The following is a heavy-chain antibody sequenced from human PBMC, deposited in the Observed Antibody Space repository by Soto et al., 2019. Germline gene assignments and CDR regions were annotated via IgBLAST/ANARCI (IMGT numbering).Heavy chain of an antibody. CDR3: AKGPVARGAFDI. Sequence: QVQLVESGGGVVQPGRSLRLSCAASGFTFSSYGMHWVRQAPGKGLEWVAVISYDGSNKYYADSVKGRFTISRDNSKNTLYLQMNSLRAEDTAVYYCAKGPVARGAFDIWGQGTMVTVSS. CDR1: GFTFSSYG. V-gene: IGHV3-30*18. CDR2: ISYDGSNK. J-gene: IGHJ3*02. D-gene: IGHD6-19*01.